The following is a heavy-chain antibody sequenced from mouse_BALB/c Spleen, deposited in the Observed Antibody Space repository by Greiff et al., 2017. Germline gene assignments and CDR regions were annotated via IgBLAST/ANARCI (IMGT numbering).Heavy chain of an antibody. D-gene: IGHD3-3*01. CDR3: ARSPLGWYFDV. Sequence: EVKLVESGGGLVQPGGSRKLSCAASGFTFSSFGMHWVRQAPEKGLEWVAYISSGSSTIYYADTVKGRFTISRDNPKNTLFLQMTSLRSEDTAMYYCARSPLGWYFDVWGAGTTVTVSS. CDR2: ISSGSSTI. CDR1: GFTFSSFG. V-gene: IGHV5-17*02. J-gene: IGHJ1*01.